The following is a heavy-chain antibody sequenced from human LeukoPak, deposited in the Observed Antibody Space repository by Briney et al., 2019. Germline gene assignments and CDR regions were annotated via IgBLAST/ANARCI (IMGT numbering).Heavy chain of an antibody. J-gene: IGHJ6*03. CDR2: IRYDGSNK. Sequence: GGSLRLSCAASGFTFSSYGMHWVRQAPGKGLEWVAFIRYDGSNKYYADSVKGRFTISRDNSKNTLYLQMNSLRAEDTAVYYCTPRVVVPADLLNYMDVWGKGTTVTVSS. D-gene: IGHD2-2*01. CDR1: GFTFSSYG. V-gene: IGHV3-30*02. CDR3: TPRVVVPADLLNYMDV.